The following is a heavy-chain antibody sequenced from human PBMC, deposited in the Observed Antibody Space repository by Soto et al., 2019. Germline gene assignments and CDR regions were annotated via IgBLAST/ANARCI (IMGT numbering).Heavy chain of an antibody. CDR3: PPGGGAAAGTY. CDR1: GFTFSNAW. D-gene: IGHD6-13*01. CDR2: IKSKTDGGTT. Sequence: GGSLRLSCAASGFTFSNAWMSWVRQAPGKGLEWVGPIKSKTDGGTTDYAAPVKGRFTISRDDSKNTLYLQMNSLKTEEPAGYLCPPGGGAAAGTYWGQGTLITVSS. V-gene: IGHV3-15*01. J-gene: IGHJ4*02.